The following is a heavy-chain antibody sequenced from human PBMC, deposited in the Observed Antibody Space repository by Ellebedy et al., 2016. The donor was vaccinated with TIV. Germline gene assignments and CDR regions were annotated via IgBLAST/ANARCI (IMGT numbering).Heavy chain of an antibody. CDR2: ISWNSGSI. J-gene: IGHJ6*03. V-gene: IGHV3-9*01. Sequence: GGSLRLSXAASGFTFDDYAMHWVRQAPGKGLEWVSGISWNSGSIGYADSVKGRFTISRDNAKNSLYLQMNSLRAEDTAVYYCAKIYGSGRQYYYYYMDVWGKGTTVTVSS. D-gene: IGHD3-10*01. CDR3: AKIYGSGRQYYYYYMDV. CDR1: GFTFDDYA.